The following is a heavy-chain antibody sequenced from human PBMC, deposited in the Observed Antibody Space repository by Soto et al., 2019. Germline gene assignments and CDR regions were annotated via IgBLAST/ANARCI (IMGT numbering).Heavy chain of an antibody. D-gene: IGHD6-13*01. V-gene: IGHV3-30*18. J-gene: IGHJ4*02. CDR2: ISYDGSNK. CDR1: GFTFSSYG. CDR3: ANDRCSSWTFDS. Sequence: QVQLVESGGGVVQPGRSLRLSCAASGFTFSSYGMHWVRQAPGKGLEWVAVISYDGSNKYYADSVKGRFTISRDNSKNPLYLQMNSLSAEDTAVYYCANDRCSSWTFDSWGQGTLVTVSS.